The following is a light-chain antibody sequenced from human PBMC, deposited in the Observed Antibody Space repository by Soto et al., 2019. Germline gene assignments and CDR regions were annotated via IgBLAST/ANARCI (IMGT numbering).Light chain of an antibody. CDR3: SSYTSSNTLVV. Sequence: QSVLTQPASVSGSPGPSITISCTGTSSDVATYNYVSWYQQHPGKAPKLMIYEVSNRPSGVSNRFSGSKSGNTASLTISGLQAEDEADYYCSSYTSSNTLVVFGGGTKLTVL. CDR1: SSDVATYNY. J-gene: IGLJ2*01. V-gene: IGLV2-14*01. CDR2: EVS.